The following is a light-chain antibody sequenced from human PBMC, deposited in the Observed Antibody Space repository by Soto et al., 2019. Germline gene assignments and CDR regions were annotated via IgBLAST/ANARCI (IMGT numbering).Light chain of an antibody. J-gene: IGLJ3*02. CDR3: CSYTSSSTRV. CDR2: EVS. CDR1: SSDVGGYDY. V-gene: IGLV2-14*01. Sequence: SALTQPASVSGSPGQSIPISCTGTSSDVGGYDYVSWYQQHPGKAPKLIIYEVSDRPSGVSNRFSGSKSGNTASLTISGLQAEDEADYYCCSYTSSSTRVFGGGTKLTVL.